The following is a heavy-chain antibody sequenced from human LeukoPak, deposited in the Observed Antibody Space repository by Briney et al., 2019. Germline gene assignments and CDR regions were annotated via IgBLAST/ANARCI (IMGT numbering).Heavy chain of an antibody. CDR3: AADGVGVLPGDAFDI. V-gene: IGHV3-48*01. CDR1: GFTFTTFSTHS. J-gene: IGHJ3*02. CDR2: ISYTGDTT. D-gene: IGHD1-26*01. Sequence: GGSLRLSCAASGFTFTTFSTHSMNWVRQAPGKGLEWLSYISYTGDTTYYADSLQGRFTISRDDAKNSLYLHMSSLRADDTAVYYCAADGVGVLPGDAFDIWGQGTKVIVSS.